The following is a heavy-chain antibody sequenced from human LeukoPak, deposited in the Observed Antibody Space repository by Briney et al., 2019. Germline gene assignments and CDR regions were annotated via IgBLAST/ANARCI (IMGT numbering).Heavy chain of an antibody. Sequence: GGSLRLSCAASGFTFSSYAMSWVRQAPGKGLEWVSAISGSGGSTYYADSVKGRFTISRDDSKNTLYLQMNSLRAEDTAVYYCAKDPTTMVRGVPYYFDYWGQGTLVTVSS. D-gene: IGHD3-10*01. J-gene: IGHJ4*02. CDR2: ISGSGGST. CDR3: AKDPTTMVRGVPYYFDY. CDR1: GFTFSSYA. V-gene: IGHV3-23*01.